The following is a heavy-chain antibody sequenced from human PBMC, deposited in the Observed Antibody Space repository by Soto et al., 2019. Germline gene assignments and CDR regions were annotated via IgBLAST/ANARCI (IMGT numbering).Heavy chain of an antibody. D-gene: IGHD6-6*01. J-gene: IGHJ4*02. CDR2: INLNSGGT. Sequence: QVQLVQSGAEVKKPGASVKVSCKASGYTFTGYYMHWVRQAPGQGLEWMGWINLNSGGTNYAQKFQGRVTMTRDTSISTAYMELSRLRSDDTAVYYCAREGIAAHRLDYWGQGTLVTVSS. CDR3: AREGIAAHRLDY. CDR1: GYTFTGYY. V-gene: IGHV1-2*02.